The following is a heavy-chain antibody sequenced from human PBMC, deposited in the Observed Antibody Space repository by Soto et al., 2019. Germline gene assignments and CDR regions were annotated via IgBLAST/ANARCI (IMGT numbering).Heavy chain of an antibody. CDR2: INAGNGNT. Sequence: ASVKVSCKASGYTFTSYAMHWVRQAPGQRLEWMGWINAGNGNTKYSQKFQGRVTITRDTSASTAYMELSSLRSEDTAVYYCARDIRWFGELLGWFDPWGQGTLVTVSS. CDR3: ARDIRWFGELLGWFDP. J-gene: IGHJ5*02. D-gene: IGHD3-10*01. CDR1: GYTFTSYA. V-gene: IGHV1-3*01.